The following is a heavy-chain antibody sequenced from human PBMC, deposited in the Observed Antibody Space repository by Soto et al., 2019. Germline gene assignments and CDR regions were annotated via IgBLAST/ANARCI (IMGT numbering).Heavy chain of an antibody. J-gene: IGHJ4*02. Sequence: QITLKESGPTLVKPTQTLTLTCNFSGFSLSTGGVGVAWVRQPPGKALEWLTLIYWNGETRTSPSLENRLTVTKDASKNQVALTMTSMDPVDTATYYCARLPPFADYNLDYWGQGIRVTVSS. D-gene: IGHD1-20*01. CDR1: GFSLSTGGVG. V-gene: IGHV2-5*01. CDR3: ARLPPFADYNLDY. CDR2: IYWNGET.